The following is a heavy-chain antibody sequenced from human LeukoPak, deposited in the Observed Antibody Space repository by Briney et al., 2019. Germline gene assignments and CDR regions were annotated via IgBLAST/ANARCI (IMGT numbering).Heavy chain of an antibody. CDR2: INSGGRT. CDR1: GFTFSSYA. Sequence: GGSLRLSCAASGFTFSSYAMHWVRQAPGKGLEWVSVINSGGRTYYADSVKGRFTISRDNSKNTLHLQMNSLRAEDTAVYYCARVVDSGSYVDYYYYGMDVWGQGTTVNVSS. CDR3: ARVVDSGSYVDYYYYGMDV. D-gene: IGHD3-10*01. V-gene: IGHV3-53*01. J-gene: IGHJ6*02.